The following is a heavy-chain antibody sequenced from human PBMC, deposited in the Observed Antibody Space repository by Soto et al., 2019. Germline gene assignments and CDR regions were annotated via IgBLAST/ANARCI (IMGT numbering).Heavy chain of an antibody. CDR3: EKNGQPPYYYYGMDV. CDR2: ISGYNGDT. J-gene: IGHJ6*02. Sequence: ASVKGSCQASGYTFTSYGVSWVRQAKGQGLEWMGWISGYNGDTKYAQRVQGRVTMTIDTSTYTAYMELRSLTSDDTAIYYCEKNGQPPYYYYGMDVWGQGTTVTVSS. V-gene: IGHV1-18*01. D-gene: IGHD2-8*01. CDR1: GYTFTSYG.